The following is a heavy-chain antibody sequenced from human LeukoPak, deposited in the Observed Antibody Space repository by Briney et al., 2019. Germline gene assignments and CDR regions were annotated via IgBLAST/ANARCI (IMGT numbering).Heavy chain of an antibody. CDR3: ARELNGYGYYFFDY. CDR2: ISSSTNTI. CDR1: GFTFSDFW. J-gene: IGHJ4*02. V-gene: IGHV3-48*04. Sequence: PGGSLRLSCAASGFTFSDFWMHWVRQAPGKGLEWLSYISSSTNTIYYADSVKGRFTISRDNAKNSLYLQMNGLGAEDTAVYYCARELNGYGYYFFDYWGPGTLVTVSS. D-gene: IGHD3-16*01.